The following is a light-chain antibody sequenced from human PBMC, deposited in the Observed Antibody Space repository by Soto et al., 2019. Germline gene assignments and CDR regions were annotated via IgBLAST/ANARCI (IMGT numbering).Light chain of an antibody. CDR3: LRFGDSPPAYT. CDR1: QSLSSRN. CDR2: GAS. V-gene: IGKV3-20*01. J-gene: IGKJ2*01. Sequence: EIVLTQSPGTVSLSPGERATLSCRVSQSLSSRNLAWYRQKPGQAPSLLIFGASNRATGIPDRFSGSGSGTDFTLTISRLEPEDCAVYYCLRFGDSPPAYTFGQGTKLEIK.